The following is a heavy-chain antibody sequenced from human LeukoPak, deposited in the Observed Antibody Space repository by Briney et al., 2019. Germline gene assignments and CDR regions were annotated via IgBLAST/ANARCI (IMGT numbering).Heavy chain of an antibody. CDR1: GSAFSSYS. CDR2: ISSSSIYI. J-gene: IGHJ4*02. CDR3: ARDLSSGWNFDY. Sequence: GGSLRLSCAASGSAFSSYSFNWVRQAPGKGLEWVSSISSSSIYIFYADSVKGRFTISRDNAKNSLYLQMNSLKAEDTAVYYCARDLSSGWNFDYWGQGTLVTVS. V-gene: IGHV3-21*01. D-gene: IGHD6-19*01.